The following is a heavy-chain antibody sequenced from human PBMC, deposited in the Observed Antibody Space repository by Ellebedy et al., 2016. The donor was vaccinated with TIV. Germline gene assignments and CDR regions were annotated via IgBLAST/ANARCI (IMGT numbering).Heavy chain of an antibody. CDR1: GFTFNSYA. D-gene: IGHD6-19*01. CDR2: ISHTGTRT. Sequence: PGGSLRLSCAASGFTFNSYAMSWVRQAPGKGLEWVSTISHTGTRTYYANSVDGRFIISRDISKRTLYLQMNSLRAEDTAVYYCAKGREGGSDSSAPRYYFDSWGLGTLVTVSS. J-gene: IGHJ4*02. V-gene: IGHV3-23*01. CDR3: AKGREGGSDSSAPRYYFDS.